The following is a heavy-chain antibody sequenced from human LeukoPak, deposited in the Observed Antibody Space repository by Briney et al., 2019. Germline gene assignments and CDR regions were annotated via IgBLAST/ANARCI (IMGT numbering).Heavy chain of an antibody. CDR2: IYYSGST. D-gene: IGHD2-15*01. CDR3: AACSGGSCYRNDAFDI. CDR1: GGSISSYY. Sequence: PSETLSLTCTVSGGSISSYYWSWIRQPPGKGLEWIGYIYYSGSTNYNPSLKSRVTISVDTSKNQFSLKLSSVTAADTAVYYCAACSGGSCYRNDAFDIWAKGQWSPSLQ. V-gene: IGHV4-59*01. J-gene: IGHJ3*02.